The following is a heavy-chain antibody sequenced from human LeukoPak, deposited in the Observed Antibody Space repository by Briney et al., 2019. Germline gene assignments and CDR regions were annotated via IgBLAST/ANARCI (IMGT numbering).Heavy chain of an antibody. CDR1: GGSFGGYY. V-gene: IGHV4-34*01. D-gene: IGHD2-2*01. J-gene: IGHJ5*02. CDR2: INHSGST. Sequence: SETLSLTCAVYGGSFGGYYWSWIRQPPGKGLEWIGEINHSGSTNYNPSLKSRVTISVDTSKNQFSLKLSSVTAADTAVYYCARHGACSSTSCYVYWFDPWGQGTLVTVSS. CDR3: ARHGACSSTSCYVYWFDP.